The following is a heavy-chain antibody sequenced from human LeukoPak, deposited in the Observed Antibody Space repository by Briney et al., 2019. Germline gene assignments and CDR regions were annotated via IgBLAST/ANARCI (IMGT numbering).Heavy chain of an antibody. Sequence: GGSLRLSCAASGFTFSSYSMNWVRQAPGKGLEWVSSISTSSSYIYYADSVKGRFTISRDNAKNLLFLQMNSLRGEDTAVYYCASAVKCSGDSCTRFNSDQWGQGTLVTVSS. J-gene: IGHJ4*02. V-gene: IGHV3-21*01. CDR1: GFTFSSYS. CDR3: ASAVKCSGDSCTRFNSDQ. CDR2: ISTSSSYI. D-gene: IGHD2-15*01.